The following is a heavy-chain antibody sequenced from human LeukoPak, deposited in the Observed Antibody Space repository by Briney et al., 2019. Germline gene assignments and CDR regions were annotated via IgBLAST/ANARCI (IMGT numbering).Heavy chain of an antibody. V-gene: IGHV7-4-1*02. Sequence: ASVKVSCKASGYTFTSYYMHWVRQAPGQGLEWMGWINTNTGNPTYAQGFTGRFVFSLDTSVSTAYLQISSLKAEDTAVYYCARDGHYDSSVYFLDYWGQGTLVTVSS. J-gene: IGHJ4*02. CDR3: ARDGHYDSSVYFLDY. CDR2: INTNTGNP. D-gene: IGHD3-22*01. CDR1: GYTFTSYY.